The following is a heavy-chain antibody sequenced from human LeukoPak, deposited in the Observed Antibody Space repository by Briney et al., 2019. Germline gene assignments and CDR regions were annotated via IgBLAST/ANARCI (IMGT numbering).Heavy chain of an antibody. CDR3: AKDPYYYDSSGYYYGYFDY. Sequence: PGGSLRLSCAASGFTFSSYWMSWVRQAPGKGLEWVANIKQDGSEKYYVDSVKGRFTISRDNAKNSLYLQMNSLRAEDTAVYYCAKDPYYYDSSGYYYGYFDYWGQGTLVTVSS. J-gene: IGHJ4*02. CDR1: GFTFSSYW. V-gene: IGHV3-7*03. CDR2: IKQDGSEK. D-gene: IGHD3-22*01.